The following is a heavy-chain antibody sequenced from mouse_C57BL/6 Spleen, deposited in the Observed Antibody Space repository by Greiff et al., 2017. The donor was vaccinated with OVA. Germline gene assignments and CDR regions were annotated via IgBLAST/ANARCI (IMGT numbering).Heavy chain of an antibody. Sequence: EVKVVESGGGLVQPGGSLKLSCAASGFTFSDYGMAWVRQAPRKGPEWVAFISNLAYSIYYADTVTGRFTISRANAKNTLYLEMSSLRSEDTAMYYCARQGYYYAMDYWGQGTSVTVSS. V-gene: IGHV5-15*01. CDR3: ARQGYYYAMDY. J-gene: IGHJ4*01. CDR1: GFTFSDYG. CDR2: ISNLAYSI.